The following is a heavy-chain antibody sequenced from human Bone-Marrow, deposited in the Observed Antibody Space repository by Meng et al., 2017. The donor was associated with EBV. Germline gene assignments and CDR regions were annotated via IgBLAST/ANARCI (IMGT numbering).Heavy chain of an antibody. V-gene: IGHV1-69*01. J-gene: IGHJ4*02. Sequence: VLVVHSGAAVKRPVSSVKFSCWTSGGTFHSEAVRWVRQAPGQGLEWMGGLIPMSGAPHYAQKFQGRVTITADESTSTHYMDLSNLRSDDTAMYYCASESGRGFTPDYWGQGTLVTVSS. CDR2: LIPMSGAP. CDR1: GGTFHSEA. D-gene: IGHD3-10*01. CDR3: ASESGRGFTPDY.